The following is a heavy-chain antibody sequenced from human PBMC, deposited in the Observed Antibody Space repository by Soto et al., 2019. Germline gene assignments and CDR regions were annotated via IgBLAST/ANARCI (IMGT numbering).Heavy chain of an antibody. Sequence: EVQLLESGGGLVQPGGSLRLACATSGLPFSSCSMGWVRQAPGKGLEWVSSIVASGITTYYADSVKGRFTISRDNSKNTLYLQMSSLRADDTAVYYCAKDLRGPQAGTWYFDLWGRGTLVSVSS. V-gene: IGHV3-23*01. CDR2: IVASGITT. D-gene: IGHD6-13*01. CDR1: GLPFSSCS. CDR3: AKDLRGPQAGTWYFDL. J-gene: IGHJ2*01.